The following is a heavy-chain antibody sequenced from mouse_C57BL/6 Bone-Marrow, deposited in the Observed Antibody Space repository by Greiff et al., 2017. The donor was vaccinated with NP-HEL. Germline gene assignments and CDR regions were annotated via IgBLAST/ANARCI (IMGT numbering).Heavy chain of an antibody. CDR3: ARRDYYGSSPFDY. CDR1: GYTFTDYY. J-gene: IGHJ2*01. CDR2: INPYNGGT. V-gene: IGHV1-19*01. D-gene: IGHD1-1*01. Sequence: EVQLQQSGPVLVKPGASVKMSCKASGYTFTDYYMNWVKQSHGKSLEWIGVINPYNGGTSYNQKFKGKATLTVDKSSSTAYTELNSLTSEDSAVYYCARRDYYGSSPFDYWGQGTTLTVSS.